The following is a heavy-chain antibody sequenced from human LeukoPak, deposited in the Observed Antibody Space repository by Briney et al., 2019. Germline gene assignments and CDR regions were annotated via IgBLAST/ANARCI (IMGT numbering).Heavy chain of an antibody. Sequence: GGSLRLSCAASGFTFDDYAMHWVRQAPGKGLEWVSGISWNSGSIGYADSVKGRFTISRDNAKNSLYLQMNSLRAEDTAVYYCARAGYITMVRGVHTYFDYWGQGTLVTVSS. CDR1: GFTFDDYA. D-gene: IGHD3-10*01. CDR2: ISWNSGSI. J-gene: IGHJ4*02. V-gene: IGHV3-9*01. CDR3: ARAGYITMVRGVHTYFDY.